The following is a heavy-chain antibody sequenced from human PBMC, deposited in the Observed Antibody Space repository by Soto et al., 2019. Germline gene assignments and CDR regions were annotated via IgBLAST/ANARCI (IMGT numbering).Heavy chain of an antibody. CDR2: ISGSGGST. V-gene: IGHV3-23*01. J-gene: IGHJ4*02. CDR1: GFTFSSYA. Sequence: PGGSLRLSCAASGFTFSSYAMNWVRQAPGKGLEWVSVISGSGGSTYYADSVKGRFTISRDNSKNTLYLQMNNLRAEDTAVYYCASRSSGWYFDYWGQGTLVTVSS. D-gene: IGHD6-19*01. CDR3: ASRSSGWYFDY.